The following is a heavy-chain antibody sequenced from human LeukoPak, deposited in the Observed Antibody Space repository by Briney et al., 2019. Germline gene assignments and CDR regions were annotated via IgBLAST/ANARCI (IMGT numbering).Heavy chain of an antibody. Sequence: GGSRRLSCAASGFTFSSYSMNWVRQAPGKGLEWVSSISSSSSYIYYADSVKGRFTISRDNAKNSLYLQMNSLRAEDTAVYYCARNIVVVPAAPGIDYWGQGTLVTVSS. J-gene: IGHJ4*02. V-gene: IGHV3-21*01. CDR1: GFTFSSYS. CDR2: ISSSSSYI. D-gene: IGHD2-2*01. CDR3: ARNIVVVPAAPGIDY.